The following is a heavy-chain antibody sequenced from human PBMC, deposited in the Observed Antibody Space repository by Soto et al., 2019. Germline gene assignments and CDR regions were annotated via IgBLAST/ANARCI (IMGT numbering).Heavy chain of an antibody. CDR3: ARDRLRGYDSSGFDS. CDR1: GYSFSYYG. CDR2: INTKTGHS. V-gene: IGHV1-18*01. J-gene: IGHJ4*02. Sequence: QVQLEQSGAEMRKPGASVKVSCKASGYSFSYYGINWVRQAPGQGLEWMGWINTKTGHSNYAQKFEDRLTMTTATSSNTVHMELKRLRSDVTAVYSVARDRLRGYDSSGFDSWGQGTPVTVSS. D-gene: IGHD3-22*01.